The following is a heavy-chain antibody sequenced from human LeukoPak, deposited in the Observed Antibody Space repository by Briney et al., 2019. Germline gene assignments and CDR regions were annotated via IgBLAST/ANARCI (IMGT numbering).Heavy chain of an antibody. CDR2: ISAYNGNT. D-gene: IGHD3-10*01. J-gene: IGHJ3*02. CDR3: ARDGGYYGSGSYFDI. V-gene: IGHV1-18*01. Sequence: ASVKVSCKASGYTFTSYGISWVRQAPGQGLEWMGWISAYNGNTNYAQKLQGRVTMTTDTSTSTAYMELRSLRSDDTAVYYCARDGGYYGSGSYFDIWGQGTMVTVSS. CDR1: GYTFTSYG.